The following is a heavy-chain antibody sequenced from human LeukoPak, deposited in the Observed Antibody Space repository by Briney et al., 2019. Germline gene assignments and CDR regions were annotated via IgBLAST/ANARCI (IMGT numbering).Heavy chain of an antibody. CDR1: GFTFSSHW. V-gene: IGHV3-7*01. Sequence: GGSLRLACAASGFTFSSHWMSWVRQAPGKGLEWVGNIKQDGSEKNYVDSVKGRFTISRDNGKNPLYLQMNSLRVEDTAVYYCARGSSAIEYWGQGTLVTVSS. CDR2: IKQDGSEK. D-gene: IGHD6-19*01. J-gene: IGHJ4*02. CDR3: ARGSSAIEY.